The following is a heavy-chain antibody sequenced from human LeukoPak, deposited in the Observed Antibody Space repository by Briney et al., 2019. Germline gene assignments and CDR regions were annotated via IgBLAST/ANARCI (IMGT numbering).Heavy chain of an antibody. CDR3: ARDVGYYGSGSYSLSWFDP. J-gene: IGHJ5*02. D-gene: IGHD3-10*01. CDR1: GGSFYSSAYY. Sequence: SETLSLTCTVSGGSFYSSAYYWAWIRQPPGKGLEWIGSIFYTGSTYYNPSVESRVTISIDTSKSQFSLKLSSATAADTAVYYCARDVGYYGSGSYSLSWFDPWGQGTLITVSS. CDR2: IFYTGST. V-gene: IGHV4-39*07.